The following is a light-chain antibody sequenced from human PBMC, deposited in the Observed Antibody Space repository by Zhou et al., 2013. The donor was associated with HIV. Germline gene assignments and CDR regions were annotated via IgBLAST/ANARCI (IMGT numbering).Light chain of an antibody. Sequence: DIQMTQSPSTLSASVGDRVTITCRASQSINAWLAWYQQKPGKAPKLLIYKASSLESGVPSRFSGSGFGTEFRLTISSLQPDDFATYYCQQSYNSPWTFGQGTKVEMK. J-gene: IGKJ1*01. CDR1: QSINAW. CDR3: QQSYNSPWT. V-gene: IGKV1-5*03. CDR2: KAS.